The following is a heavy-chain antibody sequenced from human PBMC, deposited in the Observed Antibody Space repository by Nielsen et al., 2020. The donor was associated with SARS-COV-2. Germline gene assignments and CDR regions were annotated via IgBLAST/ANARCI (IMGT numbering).Heavy chain of an antibody. Sequence: GSLRLSCAVYGGSFSGYYWSWIRQPPGKGLEWIGEINHSGSTNYNPSLKSRVTISVDTSKNQFSLKLSSVTAADTAVYYCARSSFDYYYGMDVWGQGTTVTVSS. J-gene: IGHJ6*02. V-gene: IGHV4-34*01. CDR2: INHSGST. CDR3: ARSSFDYYYGMDV. CDR1: GGSFSGYY. D-gene: IGHD2/OR15-2a*01.